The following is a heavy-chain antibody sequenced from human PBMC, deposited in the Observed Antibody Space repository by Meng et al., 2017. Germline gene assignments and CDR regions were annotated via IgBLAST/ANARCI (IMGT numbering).Heavy chain of an antibody. D-gene: IGHD6-19*01. CDR3: ASNGGAVAGTGAFDI. CDR2: IWYDGSDK. CDR1: GFSFSTYG. Sequence: GGSLRLSCGASGFSFSTYGMHWVRQPPGKGLEWLTSIWYDGSDKYYADFVKGRFTISRDNSKNTLYLQMNSLRAEDTAIYYCASNGGAVAGTGAFDIWGRGTMVTVSS. V-gene: IGHV3-33*01. J-gene: IGHJ3*02.